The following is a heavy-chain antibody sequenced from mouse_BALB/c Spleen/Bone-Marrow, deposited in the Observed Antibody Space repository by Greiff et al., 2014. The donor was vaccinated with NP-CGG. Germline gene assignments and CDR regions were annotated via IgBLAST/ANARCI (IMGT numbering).Heavy chain of an antibody. CDR2: VNPNNGDI. J-gene: IGHJ3*01. CDR3: ARSTATGFAY. V-gene: IGHV1-26*01. D-gene: IGHD1-2*01. Sequence: VQLKESGPDLVKPGASVKISCKASGYSFTGYYMYWVKQSHGKSLEWIGRVNPNNGDISYNQKFKGKATLTVDKSSSTAYMELRSLTSEDSAVYYCARSTATGFAYWGQGTLVTVSA. CDR1: GYSFTGYY.